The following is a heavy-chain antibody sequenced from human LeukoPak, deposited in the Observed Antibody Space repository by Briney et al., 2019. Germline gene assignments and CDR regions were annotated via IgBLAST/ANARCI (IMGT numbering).Heavy chain of an antibody. D-gene: IGHD3-10*01. V-gene: IGHV4-31*03. CDR1: GGSIRSGGDY. CDR3: ARDGDSSGSHQNY. J-gene: IGHJ4*02. CDR2: IDYSGST. Sequence: SETLSLTCTVSGGSIRSGGDYWSWIRQLPGKGLEWIGYIDYSGSTYYNPSLKSRVIMSVDTSKNQFSLKLSSVTAADTAVYYCARDGDSSGSHQNYWGQGTLVTVSS.